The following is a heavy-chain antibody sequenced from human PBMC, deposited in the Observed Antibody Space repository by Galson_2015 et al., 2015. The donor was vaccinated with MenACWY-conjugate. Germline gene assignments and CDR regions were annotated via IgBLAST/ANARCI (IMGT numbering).Heavy chain of an antibody. CDR3: ARGHYGMDV. CDR1: GFTFRNYW. CDR2: INKDGSEK. J-gene: IGHJ6*02. V-gene: IGHV3-7*03. Sequence: SLRLSCAVSGFTFRNYWMTWVRQAPGKGLEWVASINKDGSEKYCVDSVKGRFTISRDNTKNSMYLEMNSLRAEDTAVYYCARGHYGMDVWGQGTTVTASS.